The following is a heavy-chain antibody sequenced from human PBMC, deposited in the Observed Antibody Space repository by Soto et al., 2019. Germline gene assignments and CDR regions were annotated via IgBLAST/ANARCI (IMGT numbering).Heavy chain of an antibody. CDR1: GYTFTSYA. CDR2: INAGNGNT. J-gene: IGHJ4*02. V-gene: IGHV1-3*01. D-gene: IGHD6-19*01. Sequence: QVQLVQSGAEVKKPGASVKVSCKASGYTFTSYAMHWVRQAPGQRLEWMGWINAGNGNTKYSQKFQGRVTITRDTSASTAYMELSSLRSEDTAVYYCAREANHPPRIAVAASPTGYWGQGTLVTVSS. CDR3: AREANHPPRIAVAASPTGY.